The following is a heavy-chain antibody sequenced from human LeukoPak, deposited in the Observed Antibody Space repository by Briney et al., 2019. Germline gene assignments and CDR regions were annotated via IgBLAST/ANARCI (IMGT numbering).Heavy chain of an antibody. CDR3: ARQVDTGSWYFDY. Sequence: QPGGSLRLSCAAAGFTFTYYSMHWVRQAPGKGLEWVAVISHDGSNQQYADSVKGQVTISRNNSKSTLYLQMDSLRAGDTAVYYCARQVDTGSWYFDYWGQGTLVTVSS. J-gene: IGHJ4*02. D-gene: IGHD3-16*02. CDR1: GFTFTYYS. V-gene: IGHV3-30-3*01. CDR2: ISHDGSNQ.